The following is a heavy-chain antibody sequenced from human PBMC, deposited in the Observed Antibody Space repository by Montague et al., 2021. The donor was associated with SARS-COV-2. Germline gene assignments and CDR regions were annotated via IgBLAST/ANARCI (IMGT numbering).Heavy chain of an antibody. Sequence: SETLSLTCAVYGGSFSNYYWSWIRQPPGKGPEWIGEINHSGSTNYNPSLKSRVTISVDTSKNQFSLKLSSVTAADTAVYYCARGGTVTTFFATKRTRRYNWFDPWGQGTLVTVSS. J-gene: IGHJ5*02. V-gene: IGHV4-34*01. CDR3: ARGGTVTTFFATKRTRRYNWFDP. CDR2: INHSGST. D-gene: IGHD4-17*01. CDR1: GGSFSNYY.